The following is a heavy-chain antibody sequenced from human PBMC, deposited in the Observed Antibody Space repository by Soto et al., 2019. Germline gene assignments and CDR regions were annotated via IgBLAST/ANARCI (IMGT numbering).Heavy chain of an antibody. CDR1: GFTFSSYG. CDR2: IWYDGSNK. V-gene: IGHV3-33*01. D-gene: IGHD3-22*01. J-gene: IGHJ6*02. Sequence: GGSLRLSCAASGFTFSSYGMHWVRQAPGKGLEWVAVIWYDGSNKYYADSVKGRFTISRDNSKNTLYLQMNSLRAEDTAVYYCARDQIDSSGYYPDYYYYGMDVWGQGTTVTVSS. CDR3: ARDQIDSSGYYPDYYYYGMDV.